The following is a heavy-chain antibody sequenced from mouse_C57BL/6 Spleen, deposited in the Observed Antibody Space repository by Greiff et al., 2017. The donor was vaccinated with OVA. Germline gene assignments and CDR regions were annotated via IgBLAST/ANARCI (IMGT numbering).Heavy chain of an antibody. J-gene: IGHJ3*01. CDR3: TRRGDEGFAY. Sequence: QVQLKQSGAELVRPGASVTLSCKASGYTFTDYEMHWVKQTPVHGLEWIGAIDPETGGTAYNQKFKGKAILTADKSSSTAYMELRSLTSEDSAVYYCTRRGDEGFAYWGQGTLVTVSA. CDR2: IDPETGGT. CDR1: GYTFTDYE. D-gene: IGHD3-3*01. V-gene: IGHV1-15*01.